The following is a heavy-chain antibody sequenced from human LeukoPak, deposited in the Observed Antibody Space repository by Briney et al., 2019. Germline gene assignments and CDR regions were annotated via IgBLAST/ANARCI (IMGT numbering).Heavy chain of an antibody. V-gene: IGHV3-74*01. CDR2: INSDGSST. Sequence: PGGSLRLSCSASGFTFSSYWMHWVRQAPGKGLVWVSRINSDGSSTSYADSVKGRFTISRDNAKNTLYLQMNSLRAEDTAVYYCARTQKGFHYGMDVWGQGTTVTVSS. CDR1: GFTFSSYW. J-gene: IGHJ6*02. CDR3: ARTQKGFHYGMDV.